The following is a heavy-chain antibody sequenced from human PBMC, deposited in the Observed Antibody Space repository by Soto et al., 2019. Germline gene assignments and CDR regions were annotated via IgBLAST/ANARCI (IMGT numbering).Heavy chain of an antibody. V-gene: IGHV4-31*03. J-gene: IGHJ3*01. Sequence: SETLSLTCTLSSVSITSGAYYWTWVRQHPGKGLEWIGYIYYNGNTYFSPSLKSRLTISIDTSKNQFSLKLSSVTAADTAMYYCARARLRAVYAFDFWGQGTMVT. D-gene: IGHD4-17*01. CDR3: ARARLRAVYAFDF. CDR2: IYYNGNT. CDR1: SVSITSGAYY.